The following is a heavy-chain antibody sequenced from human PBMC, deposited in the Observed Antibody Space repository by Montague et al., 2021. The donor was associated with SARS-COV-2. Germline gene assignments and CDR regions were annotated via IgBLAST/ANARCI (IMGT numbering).Heavy chain of an antibody. CDR2: MYYSGST. J-gene: IGHJ4*02. Sequence: SETLSLTCTVSGGSISSYYWSWIRQPPGKGLEWIGYMYYSGSTNYNPSLKSRVTLSVDTSKNQFPLKPSSVTAADTAVYYCARDFDYWGQGTLVTVSS. CDR1: GGSISSYY. CDR3: ARDFDY. V-gene: IGHV4-59*13.